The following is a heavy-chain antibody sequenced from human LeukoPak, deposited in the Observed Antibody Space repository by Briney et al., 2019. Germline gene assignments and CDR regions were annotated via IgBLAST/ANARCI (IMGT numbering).Heavy chain of an antibody. V-gene: IGHV4-31*11. Sequence: SETLSLTCAVSGGSISSGGYSWSWIRQPPGKGLEWIGYIYYSGSTYYNPSLKSRVTISVDTSKNQFSLKLSSVTAADTAVYYCARDRGSSGYYRFDYWGQGTLVTVSS. J-gene: IGHJ4*02. CDR1: GGSISSGGYS. CDR3: ARDRGSSGYYRFDY. D-gene: IGHD3-22*01. CDR2: IYYSGST.